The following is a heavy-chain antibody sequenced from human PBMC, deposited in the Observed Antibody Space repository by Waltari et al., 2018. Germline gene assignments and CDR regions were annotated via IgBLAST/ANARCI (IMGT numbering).Heavy chain of an antibody. V-gene: IGHV4-4*02. CDR3: ARDSARVLYLDT. CDR2: VHGSTGRT. Sequence: QLQLQESGPGLVQPSGPLSLTCAVSCDSSTNPYLWYWVRQPPGKGLERIGQVHGSTGRTYLNPSLSSRVTVSRDTSINQGPLKLTHATAADTAVYYCARDSARVLYLDTWGPGTLETVSP. D-gene: IGHD2-15*01. J-gene: IGHJ4*02. CDR1: CDSSTNPYL.